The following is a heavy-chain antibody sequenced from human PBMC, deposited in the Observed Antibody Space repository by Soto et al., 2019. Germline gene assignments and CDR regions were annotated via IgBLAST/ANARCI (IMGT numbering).Heavy chain of an antibody. CDR3: ARPANTVADHFDL. CDR1: GYTFTIYW. CDR2: IYPSDSDT. D-gene: IGHD4-17*01. Sequence: PGESLKISCRVSGYTFTIYWIGWVRQMPGKGLEWMGIIYPSDSDTRYSPSFQGQVTISADQSINTAYLQWDSLKASDIAIYYCARPANTVADHFDLWGQGTPVTVSS. V-gene: IGHV5-51*03. J-gene: IGHJ4*02.